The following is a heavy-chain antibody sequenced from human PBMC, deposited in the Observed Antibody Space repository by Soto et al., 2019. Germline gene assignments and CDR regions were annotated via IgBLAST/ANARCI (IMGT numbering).Heavy chain of an antibody. CDR2: ISTYNGDT. V-gene: IGHV1-18*01. D-gene: IGHD5-12*01. CDR1: GYTFTRSG. CDR3: ASEGVAPFSSYGMDV. J-gene: IGHJ6*02. Sequence: QVQLVQSGAEVKKPGASVKVSCKASGYTFTRSGISWVRQAPGQGLEWMGWISTYNGDTNYAQTFQGRVTMTTDTSTSTVYMELRSLRSDDTAVYYCASEGVAPFSSYGMDVWGQGTPVTVSS.